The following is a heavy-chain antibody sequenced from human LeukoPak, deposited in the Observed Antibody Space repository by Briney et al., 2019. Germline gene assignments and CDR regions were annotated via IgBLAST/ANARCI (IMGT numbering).Heavy chain of an antibody. Sequence: PSETLSLTCAVYGESFSGYYWGWIRQPPGKGLEWIGSIYYSGSSFDNPALKSRVTISVDTSKNQFSLKLSSVTAADTAVYYCARHRSGWLQSSFDYWGQGTLVTVSS. CDR3: ARHRSGWLQSSFDY. CDR1: GESFSGYY. CDR2: IYYSGSS. J-gene: IGHJ4*02. V-gene: IGHV4-39*01. D-gene: IGHD5-24*01.